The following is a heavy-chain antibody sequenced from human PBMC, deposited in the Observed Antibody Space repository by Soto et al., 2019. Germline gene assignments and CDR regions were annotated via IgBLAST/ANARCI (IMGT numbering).Heavy chain of an antibody. CDR2: ISGSGGAT. CDR3: AKDGIMVSGYYIYFDD. D-gene: IGHD6-25*01. V-gene: IGHV3-23*01. J-gene: IGHJ4*02. CDR1: GFFFTTYA. Sequence: GGSLILSCAASGFFFTTYAMNWVRQAPGKGLEWVSGISGSGGATSYADSVKGRFTISRDNSKNTVYLQMNSLRADDTAVYYCAKDGIMVSGYYIYFDDWGQGTLVTVAS.